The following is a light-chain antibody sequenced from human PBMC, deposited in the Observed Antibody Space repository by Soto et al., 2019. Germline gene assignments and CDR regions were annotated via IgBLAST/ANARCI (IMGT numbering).Light chain of an antibody. Sequence: MTQSPSTLSVSPGERATLSCRASQSVSSNLAWYQQKPGQAPRLLIYGASTRATGIPARFSGSGSGTEFTLTISSLQSEDFAVYYCQQYNDWPRTFGQGTKVDIK. CDR1: QSVSSN. J-gene: IGKJ1*01. CDR2: GAS. V-gene: IGKV3-15*01. CDR3: QQYNDWPRT.